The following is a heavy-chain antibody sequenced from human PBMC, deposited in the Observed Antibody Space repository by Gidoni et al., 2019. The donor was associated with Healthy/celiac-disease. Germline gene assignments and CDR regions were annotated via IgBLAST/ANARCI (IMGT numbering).Heavy chain of an antibody. CDR3: ARGGKQLVPKLGWFDP. CDR1: GGSFSGYY. V-gene: IGHV4-34*01. J-gene: IGHJ5*02. Sequence: QVQLQQWRAAKLQPSETLSLTCAVYGGSFSGYYWRWIRQHLGKGLEWIGEINHSGSNNYNPSLKRRVTISVDTSKNQCSLKLSSVTAADTAVYYCARGGKQLVPKLGWFDPWGQGTLVTVSS. CDR2: INHSGSN. D-gene: IGHD6-6*01.